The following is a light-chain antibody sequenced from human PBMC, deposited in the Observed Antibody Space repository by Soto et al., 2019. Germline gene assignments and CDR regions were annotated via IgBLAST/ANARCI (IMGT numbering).Light chain of an antibody. J-gene: IGKJ4*01. Sequence: EIVLTQSPGTLSLSPGERATLSCRASQSVGSSYLAWYQQKPGQAPRLLIYGASSRATGIPHRFSGSGSGTDFTLTISRLEPEDFAVYYCQQYGSSPLTFGGGTKVEIK. V-gene: IGKV3-20*01. CDR1: QSVGSSY. CDR3: QQYGSSPLT. CDR2: GAS.